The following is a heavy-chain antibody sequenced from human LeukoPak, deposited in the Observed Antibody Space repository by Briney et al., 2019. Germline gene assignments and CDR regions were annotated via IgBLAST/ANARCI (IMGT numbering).Heavy chain of an antibody. V-gene: IGHV3-7*01. D-gene: IGHD2-2*01. J-gene: IGHJ4*02. CDR2: IKQDGSEK. CDR1: GFTFSSYW. CDR3: AREGTVVVPAANSFDY. Sequence: GGSLRLSCAASGFTFSSYWMNWVRQAPGKGLEWVANIKQDGSEKYYVDSVKGRFTISRDNAKNSLYLQMNTLRAEDTAVYYCAREGTVVVPAANSFDYWGQGTLVTVSS.